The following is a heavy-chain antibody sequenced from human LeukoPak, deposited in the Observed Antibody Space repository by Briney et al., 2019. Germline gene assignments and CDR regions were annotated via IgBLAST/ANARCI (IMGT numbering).Heavy chain of an antibody. CDR2: IKEDGSQK. Sequence: PGGSLRLSCAASGFTFSTYWMSWVRQAPGKGLEWVANIKEDGSQKYYVDSVKGRFTISRDNAKNSVFLQMNSLRVEDTALYYCVVGGALDIWGQGTMVTVSS. D-gene: IGHD2-2*01. CDR3: VVGGALDI. CDR1: GFTFSTYW. V-gene: IGHV3-7*01. J-gene: IGHJ3*02.